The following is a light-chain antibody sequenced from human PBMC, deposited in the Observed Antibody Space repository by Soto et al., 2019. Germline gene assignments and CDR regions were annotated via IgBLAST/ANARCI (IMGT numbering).Light chain of an antibody. CDR1: QNIRNF. CDR2: DAS. V-gene: IGKV3-11*01. J-gene: IGKJ1*01. Sequence: EIVLTQSPGTLSLSPGERATLSCRASQNIRNFLAWYQQKPGQAPRLLIYDASNRATGIPPRFSGSGSGTDFTLAISGLEPEDFAVYYCQQRYNWPWTFGQGTKVDIK. CDR3: QQRYNWPWT.